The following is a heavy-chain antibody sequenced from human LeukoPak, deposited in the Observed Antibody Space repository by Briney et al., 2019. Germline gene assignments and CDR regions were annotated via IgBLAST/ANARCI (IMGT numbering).Heavy chain of an antibody. V-gene: IGHV1-2*02. D-gene: IGHD2-2*02. CDR1: GDTFTGYY. J-gene: IGHJ5*02. CDR2: INPNSGGT. CDR3: ARVPRRVVVPAAILFDP. Sequence: ASVKVSCKASGDTFTGYYMHWVRQAPGQGLEWMGWINPNSGGTNYAQKFQGRVTMTRDTSISTAYMELSRLRSDDTAVYYCARVPRRVVVPAAILFDPWGQGTLVTVSS.